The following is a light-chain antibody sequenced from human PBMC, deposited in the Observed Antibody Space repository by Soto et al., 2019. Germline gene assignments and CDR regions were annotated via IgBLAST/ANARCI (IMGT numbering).Light chain of an antibody. CDR3: QQRSNWLIT. J-gene: IGKJ5*01. CDR1: QSISSN. V-gene: IGKV3-15*01. Sequence: EIVMTQSPATLSVSPGERATLSCRASQSISSNLAWYQQKPGQAPRLLMFRTSSRATGFPARFSGSGSGTEFNLTISSLQSEDFAVYYCQQRSNWLITFGQGTRLEI. CDR2: RTS.